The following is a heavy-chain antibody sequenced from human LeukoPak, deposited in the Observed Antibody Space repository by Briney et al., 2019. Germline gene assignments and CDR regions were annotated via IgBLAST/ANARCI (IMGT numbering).Heavy chain of an antibody. D-gene: IGHD6-13*01. Sequence: GGSLRLSCAASGFTFSSYGMHWVRQAPGKGLEWVAVISYDGSNKYYADSVKGRFTISRDNSKNTLYLQMNSLRAEDTAVYHCAKSGYSSSWYDLYFDYWGQGTLVTVSS. CDR2: ISYDGSNK. V-gene: IGHV3-30*18. J-gene: IGHJ4*02. CDR3: AKSGYSSSWYDLYFDY. CDR1: GFTFSSYG.